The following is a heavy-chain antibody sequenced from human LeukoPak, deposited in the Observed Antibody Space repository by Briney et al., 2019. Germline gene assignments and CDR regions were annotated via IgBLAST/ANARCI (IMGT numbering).Heavy chain of an antibody. J-gene: IGHJ4*02. CDR2: ISYDGINK. Sequence: TGRSLRLSCAASGLNFSTYGMHWVRQAPGKGLEWVAVISYDGINKYYADSVKGRFTISRDNSKNMLYLQMSSLRAEDTAVYYCAKDHVTSSSWFPDYWGQGTLVTVSS. V-gene: IGHV3-30*18. CDR3: AKDHVTSSSWFPDY. CDR1: GLNFSTYG. D-gene: IGHD6-13*01.